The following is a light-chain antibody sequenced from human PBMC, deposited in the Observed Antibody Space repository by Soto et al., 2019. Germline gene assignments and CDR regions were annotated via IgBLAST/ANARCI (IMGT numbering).Light chain of an antibody. CDR3: SSYTSSSTLGVV. CDR2: DVS. V-gene: IGLV2-14*01. J-gene: IGLJ2*01. Sequence: QSALTQPASVYGSPGQSITISCTGTSSDVGGYNYVSWYQQHPGKAPKLMIYDVSNRPSGISNRFSGSKSRNTATLTISGLQAEDEADYYCSSYTSSSTLGVVFGGGTQLTVL. CDR1: SSDVGGYNY.